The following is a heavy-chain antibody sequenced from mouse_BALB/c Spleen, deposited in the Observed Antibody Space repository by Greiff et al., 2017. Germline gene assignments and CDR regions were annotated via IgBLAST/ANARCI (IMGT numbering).Heavy chain of an antibody. CDR3: ARDFITTATFAMDY. Sequence: EVQRVESGGGLVKPGGSLKLSCAASGFTFSDYYMYWVRQTPEKRLEWVATISDGGSYTYYPDSVKGRFTISRDNAKNNLYLQMSSLKSEDTAMYYCARDFITTATFAMDYWGQGTSVTVSS. CDR1: GFTFSDYY. CDR2: ISDGGSYT. J-gene: IGHJ4*01. V-gene: IGHV5-4*02. D-gene: IGHD1-2*01.